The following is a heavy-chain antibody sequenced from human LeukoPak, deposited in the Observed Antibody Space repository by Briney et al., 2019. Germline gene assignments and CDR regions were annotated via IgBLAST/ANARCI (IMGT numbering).Heavy chain of an antibody. J-gene: IGHJ6*03. Sequence: GESLRLSCAASGFTFSSYAMSWVRQAPGKGLEWVSAISGSGGSTYYADSVKGRFTISRDNSKNTLYLQMNSLRAEDTAVYYCAKGHSSGWDYYYYMDVWGKGTTVTVSS. CDR2: ISGSGGST. D-gene: IGHD6-19*01. CDR3: AKGHSSGWDYYYYMDV. V-gene: IGHV3-23*01. CDR1: GFTFSSYA.